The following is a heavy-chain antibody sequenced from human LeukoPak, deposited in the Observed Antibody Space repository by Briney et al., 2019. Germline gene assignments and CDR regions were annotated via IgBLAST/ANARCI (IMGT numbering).Heavy chain of an antibody. V-gene: IGHV5-51*01. D-gene: IGHD6-6*01. CDR3: ARQRDPGSDYYYGMDV. J-gene: IGHJ6*04. CDR2: IYPGDSDT. CDR1: GYSFTSYW. Sequence: GESLKISCKGSGYSFTSYWIGWVRQMPGKGLEWMGIIYPGDSDTRYSPSFQGQVTISADKSISTAYLQWSSLKASDTVMYYCARQRDPGSDYYYGMDVWGKGTTVTVSS.